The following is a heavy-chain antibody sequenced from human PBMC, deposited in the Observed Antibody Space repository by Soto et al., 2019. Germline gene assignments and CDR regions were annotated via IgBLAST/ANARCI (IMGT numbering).Heavy chain of an antibody. J-gene: IGHJ5*02. CDR3: AQVGRIAAAATWFDP. CDR1: GGSISSGGYY. CDR2: IYYSGSA. V-gene: IGHV4-31*03. D-gene: IGHD6-25*01. Sequence: LSLTCTVSGGSISSGGYYWSWIRQHPGKGLEWIGYIYYSGSAYYNPSLQSRVTISIDTSKNQFFLKMSSVTDADTAVYYCAQVGRIAAAATWFDPWGQGTPVTVSS.